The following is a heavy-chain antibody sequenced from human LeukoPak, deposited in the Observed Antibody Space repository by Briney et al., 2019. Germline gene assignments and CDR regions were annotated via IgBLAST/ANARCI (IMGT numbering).Heavy chain of an antibody. J-gene: IGHJ6*03. D-gene: IGHD1-14*01. CDR1: SFTFSSYS. Sequence: PGGSLRLSCAASSFTFSSYSMNWVRQAPGKCLEWVSSISSSGSYIYYADSVKGRFTISRDKAKNSLYLQMNSLRAEDTAVYYCARVGPWVNPDYSYYYMEVRGKGTTVTVSS. V-gene: IGHV3-21*01. CDR2: ISSSGSYI. CDR3: ARVGPWVNPDYSYYYMEV.